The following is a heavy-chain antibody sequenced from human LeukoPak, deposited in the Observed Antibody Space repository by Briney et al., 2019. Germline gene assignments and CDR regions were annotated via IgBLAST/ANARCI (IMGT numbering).Heavy chain of an antibody. J-gene: IGHJ4*02. D-gene: IGHD1-14*01. CDR2: IKEDGSEK. CDR3: ARDSFATDIDY. CDR1: GFTFISYW. Sequence: PGGSLRLSCAVSGFTFISYWMSWVRQAPGKGLEWVGNIKEDGSEKYYVDSVKGRFTISRDNAKNSLYLQMNSLRAEDTAVYYCARDSFATDIDYWGQGTLVTVSS. V-gene: IGHV3-7*01.